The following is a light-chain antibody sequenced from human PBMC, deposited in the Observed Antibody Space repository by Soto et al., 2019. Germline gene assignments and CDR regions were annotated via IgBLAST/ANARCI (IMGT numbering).Light chain of an antibody. Sequence: VVLTQSPVNLSLSPVERATLACRASQSFRGLLAWYQQKPGQAPRLLIYDAYNRATGIPPRFSGSGSGTDFTLTISSLEPEDSAVYYCQQRHMWPITFGQGTRLEIK. J-gene: IGKJ5*01. V-gene: IGKV3-11*01. CDR1: QSFRGL. CDR3: QQRHMWPIT. CDR2: DAY.